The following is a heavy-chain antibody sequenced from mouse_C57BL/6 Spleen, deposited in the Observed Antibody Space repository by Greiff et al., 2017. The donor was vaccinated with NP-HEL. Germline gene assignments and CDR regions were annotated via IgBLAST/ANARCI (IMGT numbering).Heavy chain of an antibody. CDR3: ARGWVYYDYDDGVDY. D-gene: IGHD2-4*01. J-gene: IGHJ2*01. CDR1: GYTFTSYW. V-gene: IGHV1-53*01. Sequence: VQLQQPGTELVKPGASVKLSCKASGYTFTSYWMHWVKQRPGQGLEWIGNINPSNGGTTYNEKFKSKATLTVDKSSSTAYMQLSSLTSEDSAVYFCARGWVYYDYDDGVDYWGQGTTLTVSS. CDR2: INPSNGGT.